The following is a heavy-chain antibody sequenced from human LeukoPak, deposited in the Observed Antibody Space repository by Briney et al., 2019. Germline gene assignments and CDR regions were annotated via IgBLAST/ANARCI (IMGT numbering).Heavy chain of an antibody. CDR2: INPSGST. J-gene: IGHJ6*03. CDR3: ARVAYRYVINDWSRTGLGAYPTEYYDHMDV. CDR1: GGSFSDYY. Sequence: SETLSLTCAVYGGSFSDYYWSWIRQPPGKGLEWIGEINPSGSTNYSPSLKSRVTISVDTSKNQFSLKLSSVAAADTAVYFCARVAYRYVINDWSRTGLGAYPTEYYDHMDVWDKGTTVTVSS. V-gene: IGHV4-34*01. D-gene: IGHD5-18*01.